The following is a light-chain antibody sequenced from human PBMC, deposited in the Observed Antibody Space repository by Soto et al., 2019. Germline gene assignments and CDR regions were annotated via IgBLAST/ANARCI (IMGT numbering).Light chain of an antibody. V-gene: IGKV1-39*01. J-gene: IGKJ4*01. CDR3: QQSYSNPPT. Sequence: DIQITQSPSSLSASLGDRVTITGRASESVITYLNWYRQKPGKAPNLLIHTASTLESGVPTRFSGSGSGTDFTLTISSLQPEDFGIYYCQQSYSNPPTFGGGTKVDIK. CDR2: TAS. CDR1: ESVITY.